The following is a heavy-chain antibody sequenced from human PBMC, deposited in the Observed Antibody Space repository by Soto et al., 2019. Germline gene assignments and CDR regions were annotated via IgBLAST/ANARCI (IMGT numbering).Heavy chain of an antibody. CDR3: ARDGPSIVVVTALDY. V-gene: IGHV3-21*01. D-gene: IGHD2-21*02. J-gene: IGHJ4*02. CDR1: GFTFSSYS. Sequence: AGGSLRLSCAASGFTFSSYSMNWVRQAPGKGLEWVSSISSSSSYIYYADSVKGRFTISRDNAKNSLYLQMNSLRAEDTAVYYCARDGPSIVVVTALDYWGQGTLVTVSS. CDR2: ISSSSSYI.